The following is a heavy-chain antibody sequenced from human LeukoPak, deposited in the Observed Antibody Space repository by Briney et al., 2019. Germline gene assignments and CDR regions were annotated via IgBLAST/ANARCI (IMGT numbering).Heavy chain of an antibody. CDR2: INPSGGST. Sequence: ASVKVSYKASGYTFTSYYMHWVRQAPGQGLEWMGIINPSGGSTSYAQKFQGRVTMTRDTSTSTVYMELSSLRSEDTAVYYCARGRIAAAGTVPYYFDYWGQGTLVTVSS. D-gene: IGHD6-13*01. V-gene: IGHV1-46*01. J-gene: IGHJ4*02. CDR1: GYTFTSYY. CDR3: ARGRIAAAGTVPYYFDY.